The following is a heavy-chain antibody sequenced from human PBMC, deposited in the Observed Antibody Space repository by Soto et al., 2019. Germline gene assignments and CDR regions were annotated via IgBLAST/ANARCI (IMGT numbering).Heavy chain of an antibody. V-gene: IGHV3-30-3*01. CDR2: MSSDGTNK. J-gene: IGHJ4*02. D-gene: IGHD2-15*01. Sequence: GSLKLSCAGSRFTFTTYAMNWVRQAPGKGLEWMALMSSDGTNKRYADAVRGQFTVSSDNSSNTLFLQMNNLRTDDTAVYYCASGHFVAAFDYWGQGTPVTVSS. CDR3: ASGHFVAAFDY. CDR1: RFTFTTYA.